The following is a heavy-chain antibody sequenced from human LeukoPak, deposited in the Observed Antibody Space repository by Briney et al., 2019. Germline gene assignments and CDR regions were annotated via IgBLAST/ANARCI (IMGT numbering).Heavy chain of an antibody. CDR1: GFTFSSYC. Sequence: SLRTSLSASGFTFSSYCLHRVRPAPGQGPEWVASIIYDGSNKYYADSVKGRFTISRDNSKNTLYLQMNSLRADDTAVHYCARGGAYCSGGSCRADDYWGQGTLVTVSS. CDR2: IIYDGSNK. J-gene: IGHJ4*02. CDR3: ARGGAYCSGGSCRADDY. V-gene: IGHV3-30-3*01. D-gene: IGHD2-15*01.